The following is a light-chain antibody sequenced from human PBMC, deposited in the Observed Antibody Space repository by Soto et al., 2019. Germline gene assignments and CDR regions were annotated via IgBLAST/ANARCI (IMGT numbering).Light chain of an antibody. Sequence: QSALTQPASVSGSPGQSITISCTGTSSDVGGYNYVSWYQQHPGKAPKFMIYDVSNRPSGVSNRFSGSKSGNTASLTISGLQAEDEADYYCSSYTSSSTWSFGTGTKVTVL. CDR2: DVS. J-gene: IGLJ1*01. CDR3: SSYTSSSTWS. V-gene: IGLV2-14*01. CDR1: SSDVGGYNY.